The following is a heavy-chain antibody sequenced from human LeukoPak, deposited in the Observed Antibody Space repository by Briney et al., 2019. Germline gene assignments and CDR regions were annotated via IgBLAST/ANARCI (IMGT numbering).Heavy chain of an antibody. J-gene: IGHJ4*02. D-gene: IGHD2-2*01. CDR2: ISSSSSYI. CDR1: GFTFSSYA. V-gene: IGHV3-21*01. CDR3: ARDAVDCSSTSCWVY. Sequence: PGGSLRLSCAASGFTFSSYAMHWVRQAPGKGLEWVSSISSSSSYIYYADSVKGRFTISRDNAKNSLYLQMNSLRAEDTAVYYCARDAVDCSSTSCWVYWGQGTLVTVSS.